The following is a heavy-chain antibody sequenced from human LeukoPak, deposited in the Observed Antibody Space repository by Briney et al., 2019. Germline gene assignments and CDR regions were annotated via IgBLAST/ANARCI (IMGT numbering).Heavy chain of an antibody. CDR1: GFTFISYS. V-gene: IGHV3-21*01. Sequence: PGGSLRLSCAASGFTFISYSMNWVRQAPGKGLEWVSSISSSSSYIYYADSVKGRFTISRDNAKNSLYLQMNSLRAEDTAVYYCARAETIQSYFDFWGQGTLVTVSS. J-gene: IGHJ4*02. D-gene: IGHD1-1*01. CDR3: ARAETIQSYFDF. CDR2: ISSSSSYI.